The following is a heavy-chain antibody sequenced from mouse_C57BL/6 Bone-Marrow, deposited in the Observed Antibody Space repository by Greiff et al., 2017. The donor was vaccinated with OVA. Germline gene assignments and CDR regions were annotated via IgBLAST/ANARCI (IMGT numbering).Heavy chain of an antibody. D-gene: IGHD2-2*01. V-gene: IGHV5-12*01. J-gene: IGHJ1*03. Sequence: EVQRVESGGGLVQPGGSLKLSCAASGFTFSDYYMYWVRQTPEKRLEWVAYISNGGGSTYYPDTVKGRFTISRDNAKNTLYLQMSRLKSEDTAMYYCARLWLRRYWYFDVWGTGTTVTVSS. CDR2: ISNGGGST. CDR1: GFTFSDYY. CDR3: ARLWLRRYWYFDV.